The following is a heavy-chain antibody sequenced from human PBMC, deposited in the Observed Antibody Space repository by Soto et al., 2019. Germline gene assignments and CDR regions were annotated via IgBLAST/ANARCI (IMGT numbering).Heavy chain of an antibody. V-gene: IGHV1-18*01. CDR3: VREGAVAGRFDY. CDR2: IRAYNGNT. D-gene: IGHD6-19*01. J-gene: IGHJ4*02. Sequence: ASVKVSCKASGYTFTSFGISWVRQAPGKGLEWMGWIRAYNGNTNYAQKVQGRVTMTTDTSTTTAYMELRSLRSDDTAVYYCVREGAVAGRFDYWGQGTLVTVSS. CDR1: GYTFTSFG.